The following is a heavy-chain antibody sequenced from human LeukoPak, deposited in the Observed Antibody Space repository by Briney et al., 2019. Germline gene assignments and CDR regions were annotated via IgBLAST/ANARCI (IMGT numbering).Heavy chain of an antibody. CDR2: ISYDGSNK. V-gene: IGHV3-30*04. D-gene: IGHD1-26*01. CDR3: ARGGSGSYFDY. J-gene: IGHJ4*02. Sequence: GGSLRLPCAASGFTFSSYAMHWVRQAPGKGLEWVAVISYDGSNKYYADSVKGRFTISRDNSKNTLYLQMNSLRAEDTAVYYCARGGSGSYFDYWGQGTLVTVSS. CDR1: GFTFSSYA.